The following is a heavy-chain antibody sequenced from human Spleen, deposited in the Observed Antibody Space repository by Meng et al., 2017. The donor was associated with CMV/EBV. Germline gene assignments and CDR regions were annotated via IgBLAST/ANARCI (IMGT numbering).Heavy chain of an antibody. CDR3: AWGGVVPAAIGDYYYGMDV. J-gene: IGHJ6*02. CDR2: INPSGGST. CDR1: GYTFTSYY. D-gene: IGHD2-2*02. Sequence: ASVKVSCKASGYTFTSYYMHWVRQAPGQGLEWMGIINPSGGSTSYAQKFQGRVTMTRDTSTSTVYMELSSLRSEDTAVYYCAWGGVVPAAIGDYYYGMDVWGQGTTVTVSS. V-gene: IGHV1-46*01.